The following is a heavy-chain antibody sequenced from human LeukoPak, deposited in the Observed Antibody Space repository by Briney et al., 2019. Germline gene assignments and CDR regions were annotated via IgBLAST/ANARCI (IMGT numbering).Heavy chain of an antibody. Sequence: SETLPLTCTVSGGSISSSSYYWGWIRQPPGKGLEWIGSIYYSGSTYYNPSLKSRVTISVDTSKNQFSLKLSSVTAADTAVYYCARGRGDISGYYYVPLFIWGQGTLVTVSS. J-gene: IGHJ4*02. D-gene: IGHD3-22*01. V-gene: IGHV4-39*01. CDR1: GGSISSSSYY. CDR2: IYYSGST. CDR3: ARGRGDISGYYYVPLFI.